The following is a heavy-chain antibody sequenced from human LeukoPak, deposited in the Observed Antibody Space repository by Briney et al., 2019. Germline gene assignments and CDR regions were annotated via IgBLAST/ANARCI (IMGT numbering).Heavy chain of an antibody. Sequence: PSGTLSLTCAVSGGSISSSNWWSWVRPPPGKGLEWIGSIYYSGSTYYNPSLKSRVTISVDTSKNQFSLKLSSVTAADTAVYYCARDAGGDNYDSSGYYGSYFDYWGQGTLVTVSS. CDR3: ARDAGGDNYDSSGYYGSYFDY. J-gene: IGHJ4*02. V-gene: IGHV4-4*02. CDR1: GGSISSSNW. CDR2: IYYSGST. D-gene: IGHD3-22*01.